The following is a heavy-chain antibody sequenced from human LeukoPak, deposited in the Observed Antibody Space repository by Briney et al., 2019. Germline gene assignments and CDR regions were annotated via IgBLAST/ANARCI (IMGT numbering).Heavy chain of an antibody. CDR2: VDHTGST. J-gene: IGHJ6*03. Sequence: SETLSLTCTVSGGSISSYYWSWIRQPAGKGLEWIGYVDHTGSTNFNPSLNGRVSISRDTTKNLFSLRLRSVTAADTAVYFCARGRVSSSTWYSTYYYYFYMDVWGKGTTVTVSS. V-gene: IGHV4-59*01. CDR1: GGSISSYY. D-gene: IGHD1-1*01. CDR3: ARGRVSSSTWYSTYYYYFYMDV.